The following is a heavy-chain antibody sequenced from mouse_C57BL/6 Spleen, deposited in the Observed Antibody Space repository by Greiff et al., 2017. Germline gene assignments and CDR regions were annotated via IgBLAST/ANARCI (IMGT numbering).Heavy chain of an antibody. CDR3: VRPGGYDYDVLAMDY. V-gene: IGHV10-1*01. J-gene: IGHJ4*01. D-gene: IGHD2-4*01. CDR1: GFSFNTYA. CDR2: IRSKSNNYAT. Sequence: EVKVVESGGGLVQPKGSLTLSCAASGFSFNTYAMNWVRQAPGKGLEWVARIRSKSNNYATYYADSVKDRFTISRDDSESMLYLQMNNLKTEDTAMYYCVRPGGYDYDVLAMDYWGQGTSVTVSS.